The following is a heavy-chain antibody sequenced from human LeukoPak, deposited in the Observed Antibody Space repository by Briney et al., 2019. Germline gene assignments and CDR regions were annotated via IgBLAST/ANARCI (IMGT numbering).Heavy chain of an antibody. V-gene: IGHV1-69*05. CDR1: GGTFSSYA. Sequence: SVKVSCKASGGTFSSYAISWVRQAPGQGLEWMGGIIPIFGTANCAQKFQGRVTITTDESTSTAYMELSRLRYEDTAVYYCARVIAAAAYYFDYWGQGTLVTVSS. CDR3: ARVIAAAAYYFDY. CDR2: IIPIFGTA. D-gene: IGHD6-13*01. J-gene: IGHJ4*02.